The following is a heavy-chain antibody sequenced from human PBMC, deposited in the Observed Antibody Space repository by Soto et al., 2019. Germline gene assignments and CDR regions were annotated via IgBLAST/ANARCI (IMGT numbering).Heavy chain of an antibody. CDR3: VSQPHWARPFES. D-gene: IGHD7-27*01. CDR1: GFTSSSYA. CDR2: ITGSGGRT. J-gene: IGHJ4*02. Sequence: EVQLLESGGALVHPGGSLRLSCVASGFTSSSYAMSWVRQAPGTGLEWVSGITGSGGRTYYADSVKGRFTISRDNSKNTLYLQMNSLRTEDTGVYYCVSQPHWARPFESWGQGTLVNVSS. V-gene: IGHV3-23*01.